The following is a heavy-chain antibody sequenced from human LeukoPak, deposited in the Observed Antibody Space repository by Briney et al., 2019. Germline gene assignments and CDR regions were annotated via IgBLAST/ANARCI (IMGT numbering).Heavy chain of an antibody. CDR2: MNPYSGNT. V-gene: IGHV1-8*03. CDR3: ATRSPYYDSSNHDAFDI. D-gene: IGHD3-22*01. Sequence: GASVKVSCKASGYTFTSYDINWVRQATGQGLEWMGWMNPYSGNTDYAQKFQGRVTITTNTSTSTAYMELSSLRSEDTAVYYCATRSPYYDSSNHDAFDIWGQGTMVTVSS. J-gene: IGHJ3*02. CDR1: GYTFTSYD.